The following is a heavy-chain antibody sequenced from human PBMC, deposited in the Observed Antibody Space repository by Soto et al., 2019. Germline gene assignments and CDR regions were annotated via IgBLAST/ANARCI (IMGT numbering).Heavy chain of an antibody. Sequence: ASVKVSCNASGYNFITYAMHWVRQAPGQRLEWMGWINAATGDTTSSQKFQGRVTFSSDTSASTAFMELSSLRSEDTAVYYCARDSSWAGYWGQGTLVTVSS. CDR3: ARDSSWAGY. V-gene: IGHV1-3*01. D-gene: IGHD6-13*01. CDR2: INAATGDT. J-gene: IGHJ4*02. CDR1: GYNFITYA.